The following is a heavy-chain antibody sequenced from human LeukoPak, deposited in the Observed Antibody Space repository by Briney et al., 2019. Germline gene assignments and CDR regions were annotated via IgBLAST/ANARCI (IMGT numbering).Heavy chain of an antibody. CDR3: TRDMQGSRLYLVGSQDD. J-gene: IGHJ4*02. CDR2: ISSSGSTI. Sequence: GGSLRLSCAASGFTFSSYEMNWVRQAPGKGLEWVSYISSSGSTIYYADSVKGRFTISRDNAMNTLYLQMNSLRAEDSALYYCTRDMQGSRLYLVGSQDDWGQGTLVTVSS. CDR1: GFTFSSYE. V-gene: IGHV3-48*03. D-gene: IGHD1-26*01.